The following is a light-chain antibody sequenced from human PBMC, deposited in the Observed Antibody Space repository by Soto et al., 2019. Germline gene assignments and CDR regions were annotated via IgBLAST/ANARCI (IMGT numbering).Light chain of an antibody. J-gene: IGLJ1*01. CDR2: EVD. CDR3: ASYAGSDNYV. Sequence: QSALTQPPSASGSPGQSVTISCTGTSGDIGGYNYVSWFQQYPGKAPKLMIFEVDKRPSGVPDRFSGSKSGNTASLTVSGLRADDEADYYCASYAGSDNYVFGTGTKATVL. V-gene: IGLV2-8*01. CDR1: SGDIGGYNY.